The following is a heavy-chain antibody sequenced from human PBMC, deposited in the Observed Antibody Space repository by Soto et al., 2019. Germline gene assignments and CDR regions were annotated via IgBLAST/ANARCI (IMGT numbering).Heavy chain of an antibody. CDR1: GYSFTSYW. D-gene: IGHD3-10*01. CDR3: ARIGLLGSGSYLGSDAFDI. CDR2: IYPGDSDT. J-gene: IGHJ3*02. V-gene: IGHV5-51*01. Sequence: GSLKISCKGSGYSFTSYWIGWVRQMPGKGLEWMGIIYPGDSDTRYSPSFQGQVTISADKSISTAYLQWSSLKASDTAMYYCARIGLLGSGSYLGSDAFDIWGQGTMVTLSS.